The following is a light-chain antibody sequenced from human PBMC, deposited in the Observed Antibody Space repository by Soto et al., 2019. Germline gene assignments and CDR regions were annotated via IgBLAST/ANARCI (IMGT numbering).Light chain of an antibody. CDR1: QSITSW. V-gene: IGKV1-5*03. CDR3: QQYTSDST. Sequence: DIQMTQSPSTLSASVGDRVTITCRASQSITSWLASYQQKPGEAPKLVIYKASTLESGVPSRFSGSGSGTEFTLTISSLQPDDFATYYCQQYTSDSTFGQGTKVEIK. CDR2: KAS. J-gene: IGKJ1*01.